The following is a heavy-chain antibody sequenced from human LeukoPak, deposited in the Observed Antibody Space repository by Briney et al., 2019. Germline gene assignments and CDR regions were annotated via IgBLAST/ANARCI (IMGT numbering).Heavy chain of an antibody. V-gene: IGHV4-38-2*02. J-gene: IGHJ3*02. Sequence: SETLSLTCTVSGYSIGSGYYWGWIRQPPGKGLEWIGEINHSGSTNYNPSLKSRVTISVDTSKNQFSLKLSSVTAADTAVYYCARPKWPLGGAFDIWGQGTMVTVSS. CDR2: INHSGST. D-gene: IGHD3-16*01. CDR3: ARPKWPLGGAFDI. CDR1: GYSIGSGYY.